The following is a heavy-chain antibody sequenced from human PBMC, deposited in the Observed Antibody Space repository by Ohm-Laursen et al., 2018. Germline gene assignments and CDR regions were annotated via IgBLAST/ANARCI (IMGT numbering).Heavy chain of an antibody. CDR1: GLTFSSYA. V-gene: IGHV3-23*01. Sequence: SLRLSCAASGLTFSSYAMSWVRQAPGKGLEWVSFISVSGGTTYYRDSVRDRFIISRDNSKNTLYLQMSSLRAEDTAIYYCHKHDYDDYDIDYWGQGTLVTVSS. CDR3: HKHDYDDYDIDY. D-gene: IGHD4-17*01. J-gene: IGHJ4*02. CDR2: ISVSGGTT.